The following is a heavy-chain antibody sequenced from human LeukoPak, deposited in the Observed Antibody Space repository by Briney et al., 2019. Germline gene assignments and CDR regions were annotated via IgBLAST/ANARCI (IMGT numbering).Heavy chain of an antibody. Sequence: PGGSLRLSCAASGFTFSSYSMNWVRQAPGKGLEWVSSISSSSYIYYADSVKGRFTISRDNAKNSLYLQMNSLRAEDTAVYYCARDSSSWSPWGWFDPWGQGTLVTVSS. V-gene: IGHV3-21*01. CDR2: ISSSSYI. CDR1: GFTFSSYS. J-gene: IGHJ5*02. D-gene: IGHD6-13*01. CDR3: ARDSSSWSPWGWFDP.